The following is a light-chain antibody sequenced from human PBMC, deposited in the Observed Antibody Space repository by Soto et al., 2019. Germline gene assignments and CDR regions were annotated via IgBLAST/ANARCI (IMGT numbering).Light chain of an antibody. Sequence: ENVLTQSPGTLSLSPGERATLSCRAGQSVRSSYLAWYQQRPGHAPRLLIYGASTRATDIPDRFSGSGSGTDFTLTISSLEPEDFAMFYCQQYGSSPYTFGQGTKLEI. CDR1: QSVRSSY. J-gene: IGKJ2*01. CDR2: GAS. CDR3: QQYGSSPYT. V-gene: IGKV3-20*01.